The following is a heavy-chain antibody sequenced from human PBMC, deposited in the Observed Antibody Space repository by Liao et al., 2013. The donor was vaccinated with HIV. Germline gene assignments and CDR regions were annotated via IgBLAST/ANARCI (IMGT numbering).Heavy chain of an antibody. D-gene: IGHD3-10*01. J-gene: IGHJ4*02. CDR3: ARAPFYSGSGSYSNSIPFDY. Sequence: QVQLQESGPGLVKPSQTLSLTCTVSGGSISSGSYYWSWIRQPAGKGLEWIGRIYTSGSTSYNPSLKSRVTISVDTSKNQFSLKLSSVTAADSAVYYCARAPFYSGSGSYSNSIPFDYWGQGTLVTVSS. CDR1: GGSISSGSYY. V-gene: IGHV4-61*02. CDR2: IYTSGST.